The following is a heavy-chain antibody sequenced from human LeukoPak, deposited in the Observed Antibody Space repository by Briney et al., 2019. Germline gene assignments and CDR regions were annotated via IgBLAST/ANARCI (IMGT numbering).Heavy chain of an antibody. Sequence: GGSLRLSCAASGFTFSMFTLHWVRQAPGKGLEWLAVISHDGSDKYYADSVKGRFTISRDNSKNTLYLQMSSLRAEDTAVYYCARVRGYCSSTSCYSECWGQGTLVTVSS. D-gene: IGHD2-2*01. CDR2: ISHDGSDK. CDR3: ARVRGYCSSTSCYSEC. CDR1: GFTFSMFT. V-gene: IGHV3-30-3*01. J-gene: IGHJ4*02.